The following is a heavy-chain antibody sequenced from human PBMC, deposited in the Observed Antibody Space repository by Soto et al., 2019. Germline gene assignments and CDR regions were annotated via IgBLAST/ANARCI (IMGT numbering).Heavy chain of an antibody. D-gene: IGHD3-10*01. CDR2: ISAYNGNT. V-gene: IGHV1-18*01. Sequence: ASVKVSCKASGYTFTSYGISWVRQAPGQGLEWMGWISAYNGNTNYAQKLQGRVTMTTDTSTSTAYMELRSLRSDDTAVYYCARSLYGSGDDAFDIWGQGTXVTVSS. J-gene: IGHJ3*02. CDR1: GYTFTSYG. CDR3: ARSLYGSGDDAFDI.